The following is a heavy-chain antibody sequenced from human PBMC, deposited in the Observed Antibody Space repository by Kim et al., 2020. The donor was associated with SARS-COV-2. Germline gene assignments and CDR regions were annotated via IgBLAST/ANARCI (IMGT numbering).Heavy chain of an antibody. V-gene: IGHV3-74*01. CDR2: ISSDGSTT. D-gene: IGHD2-15*01. Sequence: GGSLRLSCAASGFTFSHYWINWVRHAPGKGLVWVSRISSDGSTTHYADSVKGRFTLSRDNAENTLFLQMNSLRVEDTAVYFGARGIFRDGFDVWGQGTTVTVSS. CDR3: ARGIFRDGFDV. CDR1: GFTFSHYW. J-gene: IGHJ6*02.